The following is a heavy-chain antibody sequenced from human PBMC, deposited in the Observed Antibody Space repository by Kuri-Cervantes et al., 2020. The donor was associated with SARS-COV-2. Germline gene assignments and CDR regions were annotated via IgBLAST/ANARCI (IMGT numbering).Heavy chain of an antibody. CDR2: MNPNSCIT. J-gene: IGHJ1*01. V-gene: IGHV1-8*01. D-gene: IGHD6-19*01. CDR3: AIVVVGTRELDH. CDR1: GFTFTSYD. Sequence: ASVKASCKASGFTFTSYDFNWVRQASGQGLEWMGWMNPNSCITGYAQKFQGRVTMTRNTTISTAYMERSSLRSEDTAVYYCAIVVVGTRELDHWGQGTRVTVSS.